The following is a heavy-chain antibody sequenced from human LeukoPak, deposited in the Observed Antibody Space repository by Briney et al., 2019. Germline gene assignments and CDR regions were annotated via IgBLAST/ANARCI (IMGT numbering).Heavy chain of an antibody. D-gene: IGHD3-10*01. V-gene: IGHV4-39*01. CDR2: IYYSGST. Sequence: PSETLSLTCTVSGGSISSSSYYWGWIRQPPGKGLKWIGSIYYSGSTYYNPSLKSRVTISVDTSKNQFSLKLSSVTAADTAVYYCARRDYYGSGSYYRGIDYWGQGTLVTVSS. J-gene: IGHJ4*02. CDR3: ARRDYYGSGSYYRGIDY. CDR1: GGSISSSSYY.